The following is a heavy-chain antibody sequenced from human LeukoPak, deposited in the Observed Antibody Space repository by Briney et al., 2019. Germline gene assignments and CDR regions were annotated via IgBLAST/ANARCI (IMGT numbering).Heavy chain of an antibody. CDR1: GGSISSGGYY. Sequence: SQTLSLTCTVSGGSISSGGYYWSWIRQPAGKGLEYIGRIYSTGSTNYNPSLRSRVTISVDTSKNHFSLKLSSVTAADTAVYYCARDQTYSGSGIYTYFDYWGQGILVTVST. CDR3: ARDQTYSGSGIYTYFDY. D-gene: IGHD3-10*01. J-gene: IGHJ4*02. V-gene: IGHV4-61*02. CDR2: IYSTGST.